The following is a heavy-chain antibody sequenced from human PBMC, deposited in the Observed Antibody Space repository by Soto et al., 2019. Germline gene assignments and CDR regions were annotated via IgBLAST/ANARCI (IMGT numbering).Heavy chain of an antibody. CDR2: IFPIFGTA. CDR3: ARESRYCSGGSCYFLPGIDY. V-gene: IGHV1-69*12. CDR1: GGTFSSYA. D-gene: IGHD2-15*01. Sequence: QVQLVQSGVEVKKPGSSVKVSCKALGGTFSSYAISWVRQAPGQGLEWMGGIFPIFGTANYAKKFQGRVTITADESTSTAYMELSSLRSEDTAVYYCARESRYCSGGSCYFLPGIDYWGQGTLVTVSS. J-gene: IGHJ4*02.